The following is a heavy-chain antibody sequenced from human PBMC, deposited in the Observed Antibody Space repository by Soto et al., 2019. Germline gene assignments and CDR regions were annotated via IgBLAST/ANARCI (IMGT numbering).Heavy chain of an antibody. V-gene: IGHV4-31*03. CDR3: ARRRGGYSLKPYGMDV. CDR1: GGSISRGGYY. J-gene: IGHJ6*02. CDR2: IYYSGST. Sequence: PSETLSLTCTVSGGSISRGGYYWSWIRQHPGKGLEWIGYIYYSGSTYYNPSLKSRVTISVDTSKNQFSLKLSSVTAADTAVYYCARRRGGYSLKPYGMDVPGQSTTVTVSS. D-gene: IGHD5-18*01.